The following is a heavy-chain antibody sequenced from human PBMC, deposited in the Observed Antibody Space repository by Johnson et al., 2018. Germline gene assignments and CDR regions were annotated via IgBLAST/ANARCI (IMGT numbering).Heavy chain of an antibody. J-gene: IGHJ6*03. CDR2: MNPSSGST. V-gene: IGHV1-46*01. Sequence: QVQLVQSGAEVKKPGASVTVSCKASGYTLTSYFIHWVRQAPGQGLEWVGIMNPSSGSTRYAQKFQGRVTMTRHTSGRTVYMELSSLRSDDTAVYYCARAKPIIRSSVGWVGRYMDVWGKGTTVTVSS. D-gene: IGHD6-13*01. CDR3: ARAKPIIRSSVGWVGRYMDV. CDR1: GYTLTSYF.